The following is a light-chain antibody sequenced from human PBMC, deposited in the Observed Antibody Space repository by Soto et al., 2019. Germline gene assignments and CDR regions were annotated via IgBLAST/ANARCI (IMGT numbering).Light chain of an antibody. CDR2: DVS. CDR1: NSDAGGYNY. J-gene: IGLJ1*01. Sequence: QSVLTQPASVSGSPGQSITISCTGTNSDAGGYNYVSWYQQHPGKAPKFMIYDVSSRPAGVSDRFSGSKSGNTASLTISGLQAEDEADYSCSSYTASNTRQIVFGTGTKLTVL. CDR3: SSYTASNTRQIV. V-gene: IGLV2-14*01.